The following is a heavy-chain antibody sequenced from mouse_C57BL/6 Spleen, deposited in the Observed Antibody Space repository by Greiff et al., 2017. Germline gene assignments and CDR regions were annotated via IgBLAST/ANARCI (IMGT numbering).Heavy chain of an antibody. Sequence: EVTLVESEGGLVQPGSSMKLSCTASGFTFSDYYMAWVRQVPEKGLEWVANINYDGSRPYYLDSLKSRFIISRENAKNILYLQMSSLKSEDTATYYCSRDWGSGGLYDWGQGTTLTVSS. J-gene: IGHJ2*01. CDR3: SRDWGSGGLYD. CDR1: GFTFSDYY. V-gene: IGHV5-16*01. D-gene: IGHD2-12*01. CDR2: INYDGSRP.